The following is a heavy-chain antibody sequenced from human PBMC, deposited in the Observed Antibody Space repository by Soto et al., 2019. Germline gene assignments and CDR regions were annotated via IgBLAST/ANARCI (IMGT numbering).Heavy chain of an antibody. Sequence: PSETLSLTCTVSGGSISSYYWSWILQPPGKGLEWIGYIHYSGSTNYNPSLKSRVTISVDTSKNQFSLKLNSVTAADTAVYYCARDLWGYCGTDCYPLDVWGQGTTVTVSS. CDR1: GGSISSYY. J-gene: IGHJ6*02. CDR3: ARDLWGYCGTDCYPLDV. CDR2: IHYSGST. D-gene: IGHD2-21*02. V-gene: IGHV4-59*01.